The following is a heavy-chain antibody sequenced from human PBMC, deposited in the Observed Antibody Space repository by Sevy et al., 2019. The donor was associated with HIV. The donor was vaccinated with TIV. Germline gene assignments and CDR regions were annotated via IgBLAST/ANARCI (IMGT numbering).Heavy chain of an antibody. D-gene: IGHD2-15*01. CDR2: ISYDGSNK. J-gene: IGHJ4*02. CDR1: GFTFSSYA. Sequence: GGSLRLSCAPSGFTFSSYAMHWVRQAPGKGLEWVAVISYDGSNKYYADSVKGRFTISRDNSKNTLYLEMNSLRTEDTAVYYCARDQGAVVIVAATLFEYWGQGTLVTVSS. CDR3: ARDQGAVVIVAATLFEY. V-gene: IGHV3-30*04.